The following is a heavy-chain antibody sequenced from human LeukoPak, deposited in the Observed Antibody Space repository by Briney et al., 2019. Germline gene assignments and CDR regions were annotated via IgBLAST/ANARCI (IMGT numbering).Heavy chain of an antibody. V-gene: IGHV3-30-3*01. Sequence: GRSLRLSCAASGFTFSSYAMHWVRQAPAKGLEWVAVISYDGSNKYYADSVKGRFTISRNNAKNALYLQMNSLRAEDMAVYYCARDRPRVGLDYWGQGTLVTVSS. D-gene: IGHD2-2*01. CDR1: GFTFSSYA. CDR2: ISYDGSNK. J-gene: IGHJ4*02. CDR3: ARDRPRVGLDY.